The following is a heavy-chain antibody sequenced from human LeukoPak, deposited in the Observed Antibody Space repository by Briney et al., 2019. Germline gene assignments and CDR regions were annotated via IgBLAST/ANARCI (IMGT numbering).Heavy chain of an antibody. Sequence: GGSLRLSCADSGFTFSSYAMHWVRQAPGKGLEWVAVISYDGSNKYYADSVKGRFTISRDNSKNTLYLQMNSLRAEDTAVYYCARDRTPAGTMVRGVTLLKPNWFDPWGQGTLVTVSS. V-gene: IGHV3-30*04. D-gene: IGHD3-10*01. CDR1: GFTFSSYA. CDR3: ARDRTPAGTMVRGVTLLKPNWFDP. J-gene: IGHJ5*02. CDR2: ISYDGSNK.